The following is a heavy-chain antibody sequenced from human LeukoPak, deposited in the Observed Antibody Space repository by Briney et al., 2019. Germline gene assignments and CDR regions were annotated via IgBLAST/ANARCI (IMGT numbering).Heavy chain of an antibody. D-gene: IGHD6-19*01. J-gene: IGHJ4*02. CDR3: TRRYGGHSGWAGYHDS. V-gene: IGHV3-64*01. Sequence: GGSLRLXCMASGFSFSAYIMHWVRQAPGKGLEYVSAIRSDGSSTFYPNSVKGRFTISRDNSKSTLYLQMGSLRAEDTAVYYCTRRYGGHSGWAGYHDSWGQGTLVTVSS. CDR2: IRSDGSST. CDR1: GFSFSAYI.